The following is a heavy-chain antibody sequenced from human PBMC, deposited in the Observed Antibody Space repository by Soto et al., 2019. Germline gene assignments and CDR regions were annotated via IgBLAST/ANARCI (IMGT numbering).Heavy chain of an antibody. CDR1: VYTFTSYA. V-gene: IGHV1-3*01. Sequence: ASVKFSFKASVYTFTSYAMHWLRQAPGQRLEWMGWINAGNGNTKYSQKFQGRVTITRDTSASTAYIELNSLRAEETALYYCAKEWSYRGYYYYGMDVWGQGTTVTVSS. D-gene: IGHD1-26*01. CDR3: AKEWSYRGYYYYGMDV. CDR2: INAGNGNT. J-gene: IGHJ6*02.